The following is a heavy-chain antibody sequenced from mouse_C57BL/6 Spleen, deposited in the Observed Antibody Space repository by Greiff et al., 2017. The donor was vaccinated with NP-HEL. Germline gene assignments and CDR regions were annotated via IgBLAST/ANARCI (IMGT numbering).Heavy chain of an antibody. V-gene: IGHV2-4*01. Sequence: QVQLQQSGPGLVQPSQSLSITCTVSGFSLTSYGVHWVRQPPGKGLEWLGVIWSGGSTDYNAAFISRLSISKDNSKGQVFFKMNRLQADDTAIYYWAKKPIYYEYDGAKDYWGQGTSVTVSS. CDR2: IWSGGST. CDR1: GFSLTSYG. J-gene: IGHJ4*01. CDR3: AKKPIYYEYDGAKDY. D-gene: IGHD2-4*01.